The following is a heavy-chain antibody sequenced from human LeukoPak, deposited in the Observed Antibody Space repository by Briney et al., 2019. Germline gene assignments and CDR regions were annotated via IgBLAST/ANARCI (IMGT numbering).Heavy chain of an antibody. Sequence: SETLSLTCTVSGGSISSSSYYWGWLRQPPGRGLEWLGSIYYSGSTYYNPSLKSRVTISVDTSKNQFSLKLSSVTAADTAVYYCARDHYGDTPVRVKWFDPWGQGTLVTVSS. CDR3: ARDHYGDTPVRVKWFDP. CDR2: IYYSGST. D-gene: IGHD4-17*01. V-gene: IGHV4-39*07. J-gene: IGHJ5*02. CDR1: GGSISSSSYY.